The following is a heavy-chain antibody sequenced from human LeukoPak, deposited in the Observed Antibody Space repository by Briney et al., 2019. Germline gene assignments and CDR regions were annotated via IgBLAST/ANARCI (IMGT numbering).Heavy chain of an antibody. CDR1: GYPISMGYF. J-gene: IGHJ3*02. CDR2: IFHTGYT. D-gene: IGHD3-10*01. Sequence: SETLSLTCTVSGYPISMGYFWGWIRQPPGKGLEWIGSIFHTGYTFYDPSLRSRVTISLDTSRNQFSLKLNSVTAADTAVYYCAKSNGYGLVDIWGQGTMVTVSS. V-gene: IGHV4-38-2*02. CDR3: AKSNGYGLVDI.